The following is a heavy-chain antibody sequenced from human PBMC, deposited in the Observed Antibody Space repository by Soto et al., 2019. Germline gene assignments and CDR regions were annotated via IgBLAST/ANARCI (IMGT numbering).Heavy chain of an antibody. D-gene: IGHD6-13*01. CDR2: IIPILGIA. V-gene: IGHV1-69*04. J-gene: IGHJ4*02. Sequence: ASVKVSCKASGGTFSSYTISWVRQAPGQGLEWMGRIIPILGIANYAQKFQGRVTITADKSTSTAYMELSSLRSEDTAVYYCAREYAAAGSPHYFDYWGQGTLVTVSS. CDR3: AREYAAAGSPHYFDY. CDR1: GGTFSSYT.